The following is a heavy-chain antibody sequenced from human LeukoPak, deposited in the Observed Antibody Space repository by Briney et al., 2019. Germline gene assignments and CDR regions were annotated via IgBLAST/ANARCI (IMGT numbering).Heavy chain of an antibody. CDR2: IKQDGSEK. CDR3: ARYVLGYCSGGSCYSGGFDY. D-gene: IGHD2-15*01. Sequence: PGGSLRLSCAASGFTFSSYWMSWVRQAPGKGLEWVANIKQDGSEKYYVDSVKGRFTISRDNAKNSLYLQTNSLRAEDTAVYYCARYVLGYCSGGSCYSGGFDYWGQGTLVTVSS. V-gene: IGHV3-7*01. J-gene: IGHJ4*02. CDR1: GFTFSSYW.